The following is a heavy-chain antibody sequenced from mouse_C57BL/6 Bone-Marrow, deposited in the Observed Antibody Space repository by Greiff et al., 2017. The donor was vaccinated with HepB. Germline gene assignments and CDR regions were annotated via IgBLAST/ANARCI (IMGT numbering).Heavy chain of an antibody. CDR3: TRGGFGDY. CDR2: IYPGNSDT. D-gene: IGHD3-2*02. V-gene: IGHV1-5*01. Sequence: VQLQQSGTVLARPGASVKMSCKTSGYTFTSYWMHWVKQRPGQGLEWIGAIYPGNSDTSYNQKFKGKAKLTAVTSASTAYMELSSLTNADSAVYYCTRGGFGDYWGQGTSVTVSS. J-gene: IGHJ4*01. CDR1: GYTFTSYW.